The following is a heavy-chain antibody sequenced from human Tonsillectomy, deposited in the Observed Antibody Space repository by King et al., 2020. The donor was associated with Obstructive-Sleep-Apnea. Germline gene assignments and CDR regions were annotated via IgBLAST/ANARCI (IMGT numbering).Heavy chain of an antibody. D-gene: IGHD2-2*01. V-gene: IGHV1-2*02. Sequence: LQLVQSGAEVKKPGASVKVSCKASGYTFTGDYMHWVRQAPGQGLEWMGWINPNSGGTNYAQKFQVRVTMTRDTSISTAYMELSRLRFDYTAVYYCARDLGYCSSTSCYNWFDPWGQGTLVTVSS. J-gene: IGHJ5*02. CDR3: ARDLGYCSSTSCYNWFDP. CDR2: INPNSGGT. CDR1: GYTFTGDY.